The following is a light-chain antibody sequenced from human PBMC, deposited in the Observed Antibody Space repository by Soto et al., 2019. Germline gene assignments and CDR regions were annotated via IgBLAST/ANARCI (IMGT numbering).Light chain of an antibody. CDR2: EVS. J-gene: IGLJ1*01. CDR3: SSYTSSSTRV. V-gene: IGLV2-14*01. Sequence: QSVLTQPASVSGSPGRSVTISCTGTSSDVGGYNYVSWYQQHPGKAPKLMISEVSNRPSGVSNRFSGSKSGNTASLTISGLQAEDEADYYCSSYTSSSTRVFGTGTKVTVL. CDR1: SSDVGGYNY.